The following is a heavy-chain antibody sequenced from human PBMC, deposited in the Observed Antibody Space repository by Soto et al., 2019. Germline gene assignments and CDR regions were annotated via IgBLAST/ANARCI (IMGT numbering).Heavy chain of an antibody. Sequence: NPSETLSLTCTVSGGSISSGGYYWSWVRQHPGKGLEWIGYIYYSGSTNYNPSLKSRVTISVDTSKNQFSLKLSSVTAADTAVYYCARIFLSHRPGDYNEEYYFDYWGQGTLVTVSS. J-gene: IGHJ4*02. D-gene: IGHD4-17*01. CDR2: IYYSGST. CDR1: GGSISSGGYY. CDR3: ARIFLSHRPGDYNEEYYFDY. V-gene: IGHV4-61*08.